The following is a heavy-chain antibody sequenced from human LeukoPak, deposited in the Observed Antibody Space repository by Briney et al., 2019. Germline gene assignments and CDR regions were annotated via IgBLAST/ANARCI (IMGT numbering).Heavy chain of an antibody. CDR3: ARDVLDYYDSSGYYLSEYFDY. Sequence: GGSLRLSCAASGFTFSSYWMSWVRQAPGKGLEWVANIKQDGSEKYYVDSVKGRFTISRHNAKNSLYLQMNSLRAEDTAVYYCARDVLDYYDSSGYYLSEYFDYWGQGTLVTASS. V-gene: IGHV3-7*01. D-gene: IGHD3-22*01. CDR1: GFTFSSYW. CDR2: IKQDGSEK. J-gene: IGHJ4*02.